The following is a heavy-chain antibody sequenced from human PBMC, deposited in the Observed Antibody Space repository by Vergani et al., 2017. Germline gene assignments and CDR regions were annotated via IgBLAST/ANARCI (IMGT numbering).Heavy chain of an antibody. J-gene: IGHJ4*02. Sequence: QLQLQQSGPGLVKPSETLFLTCTVSADSISSGSYYWGWIRQPPGKSLEWIGSIYYSGLTYYNPSLKSRVAISVDTSKNQFSLKVTSVTAADTAIYFCARTESFILRYFHWALWGQGTLVPVSS. CDR2: IYYSGLT. CDR1: ADSISSGSYY. D-gene: IGHD3-9*01. V-gene: IGHV4-39*01. CDR3: ARTESFILRYFHWAL.